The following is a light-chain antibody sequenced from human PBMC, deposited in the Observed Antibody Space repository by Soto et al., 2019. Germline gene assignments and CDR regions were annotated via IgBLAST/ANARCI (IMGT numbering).Light chain of an antibody. Sequence: DIVLTQTPLSSPVTLGQPASISCRSSQSLVYSDGNTYLRWLQQRPGQPPRLLIYQISNRFSVVPESFSGSVAGTDFTLKSSRVEAEDVGVYSWVQFSHFPRTFCQGTKVEIK. CDR1: QSLVYSDGNTY. CDR3: VQFSHFPRT. J-gene: IGKJ1*01. V-gene: IGKV2-24*01. CDR2: QIS.